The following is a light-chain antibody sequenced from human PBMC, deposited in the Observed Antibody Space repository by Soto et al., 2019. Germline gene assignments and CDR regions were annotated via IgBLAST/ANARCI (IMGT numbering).Light chain of an antibody. CDR2: AAS. CDR3: QQTYSTLSIT. CDR1: ESFARH. Sequence: DIQMTQSPSSRSASVGDRVTITCRASESFARHLNWYQQKPGKAPKLLIYAASSLQNGVPSRFRGGGSGTDFTLTISNLQPEDFATYYCQQTYSTLSITFGQGTRLEIK. J-gene: IGKJ5*01. V-gene: IGKV1-39*01.